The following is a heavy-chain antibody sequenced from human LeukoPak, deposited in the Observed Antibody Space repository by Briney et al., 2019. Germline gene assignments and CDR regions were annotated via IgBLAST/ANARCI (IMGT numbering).Heavy chain of an antibody. V-gene: IGHV1-2*02. CDR3: ARESIAAAGSLYFDY. Sequence: SVKVSCKASGYTFTGYYMHWVRQAPGQGLEWMGWINPNSGGTNYAQKFQGRVTMTRDTSISTAYMELSRLRSDDTAVYYCARESIAAAGSLYFDYWGQGTLVTVSS. CDR2: INPNSGGT. D-gene: IGHD6-13*01. CDR1: GYTFTGYY. J-gene: IGHJ4*02.